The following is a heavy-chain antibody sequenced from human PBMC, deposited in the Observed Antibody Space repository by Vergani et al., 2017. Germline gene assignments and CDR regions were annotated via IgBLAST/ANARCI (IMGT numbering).Heavy chain of an antibody. CDR2: INPSGGST. J-gene: IGHJ4*02. CDR1: GGTFSSYA. D-gene: IGHD6-19*01. CDR3: ARDLSMLVRLWLAEGAAY. Sequence: QVQLVQSGAEVKKPGSSVKVSCKASGGTFSSYAISWVRQAPGQGLEWMGIINPSGGSTSYAQKFQGRVTMTRDTSTSTVYMELSSLRSEDTAVYYCARDLSMLVRLWLAEGAAYWGQGTLVTVSS. V-gene: IGHV1-46*01.